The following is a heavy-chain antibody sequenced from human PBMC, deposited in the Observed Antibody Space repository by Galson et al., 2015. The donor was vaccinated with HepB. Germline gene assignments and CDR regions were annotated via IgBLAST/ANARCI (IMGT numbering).Heavy chain of an antibody. V-gene: IGHV5-10-1*01. Sequence: QSGAEVKKPGESLRISCKGSGYSFTRYWISWVRQVPGKGLEWMGRIDPSDSYTNYSPSFQGHVTMSADKSISTAYLQWSSLKASDTAIYYCTGDLGYCSGGSCYSGDYWGQGTLVTVSS. CDR1: GYSFTRYW. CDR3: TGDLGYCSGGSCYSGDY. D-gene: IGHD2-15*01. CDR2: IDPSDSYT. J-gene: IGHJ4*02.